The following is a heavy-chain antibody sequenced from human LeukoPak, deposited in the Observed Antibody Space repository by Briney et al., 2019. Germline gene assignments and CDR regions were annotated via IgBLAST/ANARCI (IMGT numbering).Heavy chain of an antibody. CDR2: IYHSRST. CDR3: ARHRWMEVYGSGSYYVDY. V-gene: IGHV4-39*01. J-gene: IGHJ4*02. D-gene: IGHD3-10*01. Sequence: PSETLSLTCTVSGGSISTSSYYWGWIRQPPGKGLVWIGSIYHSRSTYYNASLKSRATISADTSKNQFSLKLSSVTAADTAVYYCARHRWMEVYGSGSYYVDYWGQGTLVTVSS. CDR1: GGSISTSSYY.